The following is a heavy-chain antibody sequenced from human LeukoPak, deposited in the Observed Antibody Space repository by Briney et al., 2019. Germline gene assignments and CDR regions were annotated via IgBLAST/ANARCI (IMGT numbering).Heavy chain of an antibody. CDR3: AKDRMSYGEIFDY. D-gene: IGHD5-18*01. Sequence: GRSLRLSCAASGFTFSTYVIHWVRQAPGKGLKWVAVIASDGSNKYYADSVKGRFAISRDNSKNTLHLQMNSLRAEDTAVYYCAKDRMSYGEIFDYWGQGTLVTVSS. J-gene: IGHJ4*02. CDR2: IASDGSNK. V-gene: IGHV3-30*18. CDR1: GFTFSTYV.